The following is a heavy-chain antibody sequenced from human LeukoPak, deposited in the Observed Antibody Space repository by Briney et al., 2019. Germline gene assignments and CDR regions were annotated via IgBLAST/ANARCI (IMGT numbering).Heavy chain of an antibody. CDR3: AKDHPYSSTLGGN. CDR1: GFTFSSYA. V-gene: IGHV3-23*01. D-gene: IGHD6-13*01. Sequence: GGSLRLSCAASGFTFSSYAMSWVRQAPGEGLEWVWARGGSRGSTYYEDSVKGRLIISRDNSKNTLYLLKNSLRAEDTAVYYCAKDHPYSSTLGGNWGQGTLVTVSS. J-gene: IGHJ4*02. CDR2: RGGSRGST.